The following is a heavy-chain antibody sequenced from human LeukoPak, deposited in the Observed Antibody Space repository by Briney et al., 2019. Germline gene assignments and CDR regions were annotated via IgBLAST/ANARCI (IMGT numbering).Heavy chain of an antibody. Sequence: SETLSLTCTVSGDSINSYYWTWIRQPPGKGLEWIGYIYYSGSTNYNPSLKSRVTISVDTSKNQFSLRLTSVTAADTAFYYCARALRQQLLTGWSDPWGQGTLVTVSS. CDR3: ARALRQQLLTGWSDP. CDR1: GDSINSYY. V-gene: IGHV4-59*01. J-gene: IGHJ5*02. D-gene: IGHD6-13*01. CDR2: IYYSGST.